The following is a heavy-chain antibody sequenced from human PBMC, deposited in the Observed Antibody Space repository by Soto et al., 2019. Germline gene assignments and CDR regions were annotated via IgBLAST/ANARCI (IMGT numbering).Heavy chain of an antibody. V-gene: IGHV1-8*01. CDR1: GYALTGYV. J-gene: IGHJ5*02. Sequence: AFPVNLSRKGAGYALTGYVVDRVRHKTGKGFEYLGWMNPNSGNTGYVKKFQGRVTMTRDTSMSTAYMELSSLRSEDTAVYYCARGIRYGGYSRWFGTRGPGTLVTVSS. D-gene: IGHD4-17*01. CDR2: MNPNSGNT. CDR3: ARGIRYGGYSRWFGT.